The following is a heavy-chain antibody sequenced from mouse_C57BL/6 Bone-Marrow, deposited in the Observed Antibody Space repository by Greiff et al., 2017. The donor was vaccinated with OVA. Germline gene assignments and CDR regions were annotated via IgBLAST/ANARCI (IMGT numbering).Heavy chain of an antibody. Sequence: EVKLMESGGGLVQPGGSLKLSCAASGFTFSDYYMYWVRQTPEKRLEWVAYISNGGGSTYYPDTVKGRFTISRDNAKNTLYLQMSRLKSEDTAMYYCARHYDGDYYAMDYWGQGTSVTVSS. D-gene: IGHD2-3*01. CDR1: GFTFSDYY. CDR3: ARHYDGDYYAMDY. V-gene: IGHV5-12*01. CDR2: ISNGGGST. J-gene: IGHJ4*01.